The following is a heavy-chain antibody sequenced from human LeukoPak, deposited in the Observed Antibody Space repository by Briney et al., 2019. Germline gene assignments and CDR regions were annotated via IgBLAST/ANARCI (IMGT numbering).Heavy chain of an antibody. CDR2: IYSGGST. CDR3: ASGSYHPAIYYYMDV. Sequence: PGGSLRLSCAASGFTFSSYAMSWVRQAPGKGLEWVSVIYSGGSTYYADSVKGRLTISRDISKNTVYLQMNSLRAEDTAVYYCASGSYHPAIYYYMDVWGKGTTVTVSS. D-gene: IGHD1-26*01. CDR1: GFTFSSYA. J-gene: IGHJ6*03. V-gene: IGHV3-53*01.